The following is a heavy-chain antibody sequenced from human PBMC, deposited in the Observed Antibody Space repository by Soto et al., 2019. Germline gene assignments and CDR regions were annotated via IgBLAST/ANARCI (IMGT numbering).Heavy chain of an antibody. CDR1: GFTFRNYG. CDR3: VKAGTMAGTGTTPRSFDI. Sequence: PGGSLRLSCAASGFTFRNYGMNWVRQAPGKGLEWVAVISFDGSNQYYEESVKGRFTISRDNSKNTLYLQMHSLRAEDTAVYFCVKAGTMAGTGTTPRSFDIWGRGTMVTVSS. CDR2: ISFDGSNQ. V-gene: IGHV3-30*18. D-gene: IGHD1-1*01. J-gene: IGHJ3*02.